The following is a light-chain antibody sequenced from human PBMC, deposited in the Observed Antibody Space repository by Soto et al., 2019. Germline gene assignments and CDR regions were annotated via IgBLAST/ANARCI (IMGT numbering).Light chain of an antibody. CDR3: QQYGSSPALT. CDR2: GAS. J-gene: IGKJ4*01. V-gene: IGKV3-20*01. Sequence: EIVMTQSPVTLSVSPGERATLSCRASQSVSRSYLAWYQQKPGQAPRLLIYGASSRATGIPDRFSGSGSGTDFTLTISRLEPEDFAVYYCQQYGSSPALTFGGGTKVEIK. CDR1: QSVSRSY.